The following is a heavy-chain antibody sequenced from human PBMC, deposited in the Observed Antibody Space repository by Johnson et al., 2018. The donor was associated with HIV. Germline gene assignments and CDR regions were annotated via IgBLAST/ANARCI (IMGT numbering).Heavy chain of an antibody. V-gene: IGHV3-7*05. CDR3: ATFGGGSFHAFDI. D-gene: IGHD1-26*01. J-gene: IGHJ3*02. CDR2: IKQDGSEN. Sequence: MLLVESGGGVVQPGGSLRLSCAASGFTFSVYWMSWVRQAPGKGLEWVANIKQDGSENYYGDSVKGRLTISRDNAKNSLYLQMNSLRAEDTAVYYCATFGGGSFHAFDIWGQGPMVTVSS. CDR1: GFTFSVYW.